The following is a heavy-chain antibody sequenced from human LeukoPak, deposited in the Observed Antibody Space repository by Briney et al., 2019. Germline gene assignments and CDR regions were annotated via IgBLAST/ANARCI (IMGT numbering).Heavy chain of an antibody. V-gene: IGHV1-18*01. CDR1: GYTFTSYG. Sequence: GASVKVSCEVSGYTFTSYGISWVRQAPGQGLEWMGWISAYNGNTNYAQKLQGRVTMTTDTSTSTAYMELRSLRSDDTAVYYCARDMVRGVITPSDAFDIWGQGTMVTVSS. CDR2: ISAYNGNT. CDR3: ARDMVRGVITPSDAFDI. D-gene: IGHD3-10*01. J-gene: IGHJ3*02.